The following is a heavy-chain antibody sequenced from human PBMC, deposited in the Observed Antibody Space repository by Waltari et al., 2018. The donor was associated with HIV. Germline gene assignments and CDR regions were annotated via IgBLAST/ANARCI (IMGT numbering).Heavy chain of an antibody. CDR3: AKATRGGDCSS. CDR1: GFTFSSYG. V-gene: IGHV3-30*18. Sequence: QVQLVESGGGGVQPGRSLRLPCAASGFTFSSYGLPWVRQAQGKGLEWVAVISYDGSNKYYADSVKGRFTISRDNSKNTLYLQMNSLRAEDTAVYYCAKATRGGDCSSWGQGTLVTVSS. CDR2: ISYDGSNK. J-gene: IGHJ4*02. D-gene: IGHD2-21*02.